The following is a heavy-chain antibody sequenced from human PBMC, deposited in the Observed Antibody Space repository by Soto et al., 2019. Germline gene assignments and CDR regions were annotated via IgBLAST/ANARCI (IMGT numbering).Heavy chain of an antibody. V-gene: IGHV3-48*01. CDR2: ISSSSYTI. D-gene: IGHD3-10*01. Sequence: PGGSLRLSCTASGFTFNTYNMNWVRQAPGKGLEWVSYISSSSYTIKYADSVEGRFTVSRDNGKKSLYLQMNSLRGEDTAVYFCAREISLSAGSYFDYWGQGTLVTVSS. CDR3: AREISLSAGSYFDY. J-gene: IGHJ4*02. CDR1: GFTFNTYN.